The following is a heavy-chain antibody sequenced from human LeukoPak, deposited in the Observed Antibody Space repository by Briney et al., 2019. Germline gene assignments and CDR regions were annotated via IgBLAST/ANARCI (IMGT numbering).Heavy chain of an antibody. CDR3: AKGHLWFGEFPQGFDY. CDR2: ISWNSGSI. D-gene: IGHD3-10*01. CDR1: GFTFDDYA. V-gene: IGHV3-9*01. J-gene: IGHJ4*02. Sequence: GGSLRLSCAASGFTFDDYAMHWVRQAPGKGLEWVSGISWNSGSIGYADSVKGRSTISRDNAKNSLYLQMNSLRAEDTALYYCAKGHLWFGEFPQGFDYWGQGTLVTVSS.